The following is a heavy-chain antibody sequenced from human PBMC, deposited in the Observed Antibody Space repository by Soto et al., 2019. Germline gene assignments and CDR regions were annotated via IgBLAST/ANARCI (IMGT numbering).Heavy chain of an antibody. D-gene: IGHD5-12*01. CDR3: ARVSVDVPE. CDR1: GPTFIAYY. CDR2: IDPKSGGT. V-gene: IGHV1-2*02. Sequence: QLVQSGAEVKKPGASVRVSCKTSGPTFIAYYIHWVRQAPGQGLEWMGWIDPKSGGTTYEQKCLGRVTMTRDTSINTDYMDLNRLTSDDTAVYYCARVSVDVPEWGQGTLITVSS. J-gene: IGHJ4*02.